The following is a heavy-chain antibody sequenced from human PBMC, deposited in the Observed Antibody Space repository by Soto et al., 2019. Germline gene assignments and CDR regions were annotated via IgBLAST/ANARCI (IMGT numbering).Heavy chain of an antibody. D-gene: IGHD4-4*01. CDR2: IYYSGST. CDR1: GGFITSSNNY. J-gene: IGHJ4*02. CDR3: ARIATTTLGGPIDY. V-gene: IGHV4-39*07. Sequence: PSETLSLTCTVSGGFITSSNNYWGWIRQPPGKGLEWIGSIYYSGSTYYSPSLKSRVTMSLDTSKHQFSLRLSSVTAVDTAVYYCARIATTTLGGPIDYWGRGTLVT.